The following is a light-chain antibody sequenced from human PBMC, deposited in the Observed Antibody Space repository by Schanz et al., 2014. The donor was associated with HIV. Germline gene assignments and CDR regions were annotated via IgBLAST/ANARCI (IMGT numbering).Light chain of an antibody. V-gene: IGLV2-14*03. Sequence: QSALTQPASVSGSPGQSITISCTGTSSDVGGYNYVSWYQHHPGKAPKLMIYDVSNRPSGVSNRFSGSKSGTSASLAISELQSEDEAEYYCATWDDSLKGVVFGGGTKLTVL. CDR3: ATWDDSLKGVV. CDR2: DVS. J-gene: IGLJ2*01. CDR1: SSDVGGYNY.